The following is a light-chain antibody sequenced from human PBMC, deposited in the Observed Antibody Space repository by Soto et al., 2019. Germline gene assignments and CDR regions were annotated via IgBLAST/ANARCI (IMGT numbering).Light chain of an antibody. Sequence: DILLTQSPSFVSASVGERVTITCRASQDISRYLAWYQQKPGEAPKLLISGASTLQSGVPSRFSGSGSGTEFTLTVSYLLPEDFATYYCQQLYSYSSFGQGTRLENK. CDR1: QDISRY. J-gene: IGKJ5*01. CDR3: QQLYSYSS. CDR2: GAS. V-gene: IGKV1-9*01.